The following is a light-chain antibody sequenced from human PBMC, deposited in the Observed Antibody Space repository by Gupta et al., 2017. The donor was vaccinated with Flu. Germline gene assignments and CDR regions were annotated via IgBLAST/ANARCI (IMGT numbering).Light chain of an antibody. CDR1: QTLTSDF. Sequence: EIVLTQSPGTLSLFPGERATLSCGASQTLTSDFLGWYQQKPGQAPRFLIYGPSNRAAGIPDRFSGSGSGTDFTLTISRLEPDDFAVYFCQQYCGSPRTFGQGTTVEI. CDR2: GPS. J-gene: IGKJ1*01. V-gene: IGKV3-20*01. CDR3: QQYCGSPRT.